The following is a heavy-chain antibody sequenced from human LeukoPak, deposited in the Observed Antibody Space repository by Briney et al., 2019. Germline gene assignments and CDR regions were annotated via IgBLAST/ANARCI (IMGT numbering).Heavy chain of an antibody. J-gene: IGHJ3*02. CDR2: IWYDGSNK. CDR3: AREASDAFDI. CDR1: GFTFSSYD. Sequence: PGRSLRLSCAASGFTFSSYDMHWVRQAPGKGLEWVALIWYDGSNKNYADSVKGRFTISRDNSKNTLFLQMNSLRAEDTAVYYCAREASDAFDIWGHGTMVTVSS. V-gene: IGHV3-33*01.